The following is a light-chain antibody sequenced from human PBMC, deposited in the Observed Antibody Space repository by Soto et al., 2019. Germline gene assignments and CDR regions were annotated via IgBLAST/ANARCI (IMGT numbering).Light chain of an antibody. CDR3: SSYAGSDNYV. CDR1: SSDVGGYDY. CDR2: EVS. V-gene: IGLV2-8*01. J-gene: IGLJ1*01. Sequence: SVLTQPPSASGSPGHSVTISCAGTSSDVGGYDYVSWYQQHPGKAPKLIIYEVSKRPSGVPDRFSGSKSGNTASLTVSGLQAEDGADYYCSSYAGSDNYVFGTGTKVTVL.